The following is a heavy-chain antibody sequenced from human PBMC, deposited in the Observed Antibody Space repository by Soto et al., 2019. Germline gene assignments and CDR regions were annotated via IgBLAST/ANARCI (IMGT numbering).Heavy chain of an antibody. CDR2: ISYDGSNK. Sequence: QVQLVESGGGVVQPGRSLRLSCAASGFTFSSYGMHWVRQAPGKGLEWVAVISYDGSNKYYADSVKGRFTISRDNSKNTLYLQMNSLRAEDTAVYYCAKVRSSRDGYKGVPYYFDYWGQGTLVTVSS. CDR3: AKVRSSRDGYKGVPYYFDY. V-gene: IGHV3-30*18. J-gene: IGHJ4*02. CDR1: GFTFSSYG. D-gene: IGHD2-2*01.